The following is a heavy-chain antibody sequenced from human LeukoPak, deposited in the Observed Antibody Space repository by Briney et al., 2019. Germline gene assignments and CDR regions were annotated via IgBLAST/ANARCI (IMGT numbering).Heavy chain of an antibody. V-gene: IGHV4-39*01. J-gene: IGHJ4*02. Sequence: SETLSLTCTVSGGSISSNSYYWGWIRQPPGKGLEWIGSIYYSGSTYYNSSLKSRVIISVDTSKNRFSLKLSSVTAADTAVYYCARHEAYYYDSGGRYYFDYWGQGTLVTVSS. D-gene: IGHD3-22*01. CDR3: ARHEAYYYDSGGRYYFDY. CDR2: IYYSGST. CDR1: GGSISSNSYY.